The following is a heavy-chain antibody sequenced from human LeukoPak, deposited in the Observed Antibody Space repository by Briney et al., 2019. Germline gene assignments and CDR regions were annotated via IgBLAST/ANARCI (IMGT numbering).Heavy chain of an antibody. Sequence: GGSLRLSCAASGFTFSSYSMNWVRQAPGKGLEWVSYISSSSSTIYYADSVKGRFTISRDNAKNSLYLQMNSLRAEDTAVYYCARVRVVPAAMYVDYWGQGTLVTVSS. CDR2: ISSSSSTI. V-gene: IGHV3-48*04. CDR3: ARVRVVPAAMYVDY. J-gene: IGHJ4*02. D-gene: IGHD2-2*01. CDR1: GFTFSSYS.